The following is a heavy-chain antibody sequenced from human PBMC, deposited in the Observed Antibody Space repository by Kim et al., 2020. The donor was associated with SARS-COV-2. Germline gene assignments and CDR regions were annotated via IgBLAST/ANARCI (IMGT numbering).Heavy chain of an antibody. CDR1: GGSISSSSYY. D-gene: IGHD5-12*01. J-gene: IGHJ4*02. Sequence: SETRSLTCTVSGGSISSSSYYWGWIRQPPGKGLEWIGSIYYSGSTYYNPSLKSRVTISVDTSKNQFSLKLSSVTAADTAVYYCARVPRGHGLFFDYWGQG. CDR2: IYYSGST. V-gene: IGHV4-39*07. CDR3: ARVPRGHGLFFDY.